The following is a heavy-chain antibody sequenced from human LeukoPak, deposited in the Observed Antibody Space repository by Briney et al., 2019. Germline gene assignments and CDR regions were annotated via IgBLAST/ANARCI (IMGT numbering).Heavy chain of an antibody. J-gene: IGHJ6*03. V-gene: IGHV3-30*02. CDR2: IRYDGSNK. CDR3: AKGSKAVLFTRDHYMDV. CDR1: GFTFSSYD. D-gene: IGHD6-19*01. Sequence: PGGSLRLSCAASGFTFSSYDIHWVRQAPGKGLEWVAFIRYDGSNKYYADSVRGRFTISRDNSKNTLYLQMNSLRAEDTAVYFCAKGSKAVLFTRDHYMDVWAKGPRSPSP.